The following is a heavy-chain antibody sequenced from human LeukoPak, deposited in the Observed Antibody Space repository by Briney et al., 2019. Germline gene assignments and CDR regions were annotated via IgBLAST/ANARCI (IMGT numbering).Heavy chain of an antibody. CDR1: GGTFSSYA. Sequence: GASVKVSCKASGGTFSSYAISWVRQAPGQGLEWMGIINPSNGSTSYAQKFQGRVTMTRDTSTSTVYMELSSLRSEDTAVYYCARDQPDIVLMVHRYRGYYFDYWGQGTLVTVSS. D-gene: IGHD2-8*01. CDR3: ARDQPDIVLMVHRYRGYYFDY. V-gene: IGHV1-46*01. J-gene: IGHJ4*02. CDR2: INPSNGST.